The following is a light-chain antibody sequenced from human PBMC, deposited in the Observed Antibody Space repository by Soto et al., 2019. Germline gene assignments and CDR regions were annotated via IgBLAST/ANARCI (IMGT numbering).Light chain of an antibody. Sequence: EIVMAQSPATLSVSPGERATLSCRASQSVSGNLAWYQQKPGQAPRLLIYGASTRPTGIPARFSGSGSGTEFTLTISSLQSEDFAVYYCQQYNNWPPAFGQGTKVEIK. CDR2: GAS. J-gene: IGKJ1*01. V-gene: IGKV3-15*01. CDR1: QSVSGN. CDR3: QQYNNWPPA.